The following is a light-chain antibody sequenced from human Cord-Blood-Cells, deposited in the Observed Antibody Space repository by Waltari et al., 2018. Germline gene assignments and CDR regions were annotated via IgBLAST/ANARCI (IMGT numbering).Light chain of an antibody. V-gene: IGLV2-8*01. Sequence: QSALTQPPSASGSPGQSVTISCTGTSSDVGGYNYVSWYQQHPGKAPKLMIYEVSKRHSGSPASFAGLQAEEEADYCCTSYAGSNNLVFGGGTKLTVL. CDR2: EVS. CDR3: TSYAGSNNLV. CDR1: SSDVGGYNY. J-gene: IGLJ2*01.